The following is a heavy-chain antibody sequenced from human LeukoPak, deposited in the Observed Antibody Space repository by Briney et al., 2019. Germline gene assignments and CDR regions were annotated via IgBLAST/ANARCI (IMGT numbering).Heavy chain of an antibody. CDR2: ISINSGGT. CDR3: ARADPIDY. CDR1: GDTVTGSF. V-gene: IGHV1-2*02. J-gene: IGHJ4*02. Sequence: ASVKVSCKASGDTVTGSFIHWVRQAPGQGLEWMGWISINSGGTKYAQNFQGRVTMTRHTSITTAYMELSRLTSDDMAVYYCARADPIDYWGPGTLVTVSS.